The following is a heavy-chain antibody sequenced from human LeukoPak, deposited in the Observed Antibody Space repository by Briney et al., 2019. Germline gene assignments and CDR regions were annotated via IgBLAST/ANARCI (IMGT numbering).Heavy chain of an antibody. CDR3: ATYSSDFGRLDP. V-gene: IGHV3-7*01. CDR2: IKPDGSEK. CDR1: GFTFSSYW. Sequence: GSLRLSCAASGFTFSSYWLHWVRQAPGKGLEGVANIKPDGSEKNYVDSVKGRFTISRDNAKNTLYLQMNSLGADDTAVYYCATYSSDFGRLDPWGQGTQVTVSS. D-gene: IGHD3-22*01. J-gene: IGHJ5*02.